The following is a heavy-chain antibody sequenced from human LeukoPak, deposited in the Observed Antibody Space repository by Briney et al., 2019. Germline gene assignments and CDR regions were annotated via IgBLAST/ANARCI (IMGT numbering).Heavy chain of an antibody. D-gene: IGHD1-7*01. V-gene: IGHV1-8*03. CDR3: ARSYNWNYYYFDY. CDR1: GYTFTSYD. J-gene: IGHJ4*02. Sequence: PLASVNVSCKASGYTFTSYDINWVRQAPGQGLEWMGWMNPNSGNIGYAQKFQGRVTITRNTSISTAYMELSSLRSEDTAVYYCARSYNWNYYYFDYWGQGTLVTVSS. CDR2: MNPNSGNI.